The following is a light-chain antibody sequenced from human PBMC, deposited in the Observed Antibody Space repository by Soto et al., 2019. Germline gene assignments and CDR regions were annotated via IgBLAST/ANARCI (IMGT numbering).Light chain of an antibody. J-gene: IGKJ2*01. Sequence: EIVLTQSPATLSLSPGERATLSCRASQSVSSYLAWYQQKPGQAPRLLIYDASNRATGIPARFSGSGSGTDFTLTISSLEPEDFAVYYCKKRSNWPYTFGQGTXVDIK. CDR1: QSVSSY. CDR3: KKRSNWPYT. CDR2: DAS. V-gene: IGKV3-11*01.